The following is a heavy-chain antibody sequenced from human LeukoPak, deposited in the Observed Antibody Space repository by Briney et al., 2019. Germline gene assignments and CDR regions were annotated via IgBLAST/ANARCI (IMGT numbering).Heavy chain of an antibody. J-gene: IGHJ4*02. CDR1: GYTFTGYY. Sequence: SVKVSCKASGYTFTGYYMRWVRQAPGQGLEWIGMIIPILGIANYAQKFQGRVTITADKSTSTAYMELSSLRSEDTAVYYCARETYYYDSSGYYFHFDYWGQGTLVTVSS. CDR2: IIPILGIA. CDR3: ARETYYYDSSGYYFHFDY. D-gene: IGHD3-22*01. V-gene: IGHV1-69*04.